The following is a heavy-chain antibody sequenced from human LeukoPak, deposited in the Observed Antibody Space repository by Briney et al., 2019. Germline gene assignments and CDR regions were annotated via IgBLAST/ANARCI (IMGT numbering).Heavy chain of an antibody. CDR1: GGSISSGGYY. CDR2: IYHSGST. J-gene: IGHJ4*02. CDR3: AREAAAGPAPS. V-gene: IGHV4-30-2*01. D-gene: IGHD6-13*01. Sequence: SETLSLTCTVSGGSISSGGYYWSWIRQPPGKGLEWIGYIYHSGSTYYNPSLKSRVTISVDRSKNQFSLKLSSVTAADTAVYYCAREAAAGPAPSWGQGTLVTVSS.